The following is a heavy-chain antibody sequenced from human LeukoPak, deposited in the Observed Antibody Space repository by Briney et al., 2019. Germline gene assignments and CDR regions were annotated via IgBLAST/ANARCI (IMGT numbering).Heavy chain of an antibody. CDR3: AKDVGVLWFGESYYFDY. V-gene: IGHV3-23*01. CDR2: ISGSGGST. J-gene: IGHJ4*02. CDR1: GYTFSSYA. Sequence: GASVKVSCKASGYTFSSYAMSWVRQAPGKGLEWVSAISGSGGSTYYADSVKGRFTISRDNSKNTLYLQMNSLRAEDTAVYYCAKDVGVLWFGESYYFDYWGQGTLVTVSS. D-gene: IGHD3-10*01.